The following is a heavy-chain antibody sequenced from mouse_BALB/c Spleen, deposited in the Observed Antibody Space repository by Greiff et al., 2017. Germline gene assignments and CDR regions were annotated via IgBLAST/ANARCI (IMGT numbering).Heavy chain of an antibody. Sequence: EVNVVESGGGLVKPGGSLKLSCAASGFTFSSYAMSWVRQTPEKRLEWVASISSGGSTYYPDSVKGRFTISRDNARNILYLQMSSLRSEDTAMYYCARYGNYSAWFAYWGQGTLVTVSA. J-gene: IGHJ3*01. D-gene: IGHD2-1*01. CDR3: ARYGNYSAWFAY. CDR1: GFTFSSYA. CDR2: ISSGGST. V-gene: IGHV5-6-5*01.